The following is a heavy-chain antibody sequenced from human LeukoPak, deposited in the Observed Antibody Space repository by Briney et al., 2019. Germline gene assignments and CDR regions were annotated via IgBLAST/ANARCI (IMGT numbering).Heavy chain of an antibody. Sequence: KPGGSLRLSCAASGFTFSSYSMNWVRQAPGKGLEWVSSISSSSSYIYYADSAKGRFTISRDNAKNSLYLQMNSLRAEDTAVYYCARDPYSGLFDYWGQGTLVTVSS. D-gene: IGHD4-11*01. J-gene: IGHJ4*02. CDR3: ARDPYSGLFDY. CDR1: GFTFSSYS. CDR2: ISSSSSYI. V-gene: IGHV3-21*01.